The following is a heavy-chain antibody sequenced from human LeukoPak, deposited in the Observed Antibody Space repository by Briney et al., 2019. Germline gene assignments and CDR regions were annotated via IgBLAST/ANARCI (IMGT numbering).Heavy chain of an antibody. CDR2: IIPIFGTA. V-gene: IGHV1-69*05. D-gene: IGHD1-26*01. CDR3: ASGSGSYRYYFDY. J-gene: IGHJ4*02. Sequence: GASVTVSCKASGGTFSSYAISWVRQAPGQGLEWMGGIIPIFGTANYAQKFQGRVTITTDESTSTAYMELSSLRSEDTAVYYCASGSGSYRYYFDYWGQGTLVTVSS. CDR1: GGTFSSYA.